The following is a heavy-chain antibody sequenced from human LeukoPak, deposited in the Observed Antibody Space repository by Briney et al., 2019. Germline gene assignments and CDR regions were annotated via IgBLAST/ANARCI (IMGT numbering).Heavy chain of an antibody. Sequence: PGGSLRLSCAASGFTFSSYWMSWVRQAPGKGLEWVANIKQDGSEKYYVDSVKGRFTISRDNAKNSLYLQMNSLRAEDTALYYCAKVSGRYSYASAAFDIWGQGTMVTVSS. CDR2: IKQDGSEK. CDR1: GFTFSSYW. V-gene: IGHV3-7*03. D-gene: IGHD5-18*01. CDR3: AKVSGRYSYASAAFDI. J-gene: IGHJ3*02.